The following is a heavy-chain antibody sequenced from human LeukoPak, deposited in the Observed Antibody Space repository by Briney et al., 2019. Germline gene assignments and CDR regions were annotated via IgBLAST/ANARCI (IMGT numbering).Heavy chain of an antibody. CDR1: GVSFSGYY. CDR3: ARVSCSGGSCYSFHYFDY. V-gene: IGHV4-34*01. Sequence: SETLSLTCAVYGVSFSGYYWSWIRQPPGKGLEWIGEINHSGSTNYNPSLKSRVTISVDTSKNQFSLKLSSVTAADTAVYYCARVSCSGGSCYSFHYFDYWGQGTLVTVSS. CDR2: INHSGST. J-gene: IGHJ4*02. D-gene: IGHD2-15*01.